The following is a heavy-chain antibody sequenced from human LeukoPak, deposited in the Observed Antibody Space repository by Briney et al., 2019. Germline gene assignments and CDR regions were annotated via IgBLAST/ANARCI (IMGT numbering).Heavy chain of an antibody. D-gene: IGHD1-26*01. CDR1: AFTFTSYA. CDR2: IRYDGTSK. V-gene: IGHV3-30*02. J-gene: IGHJ4*02. Sequence: SGGSLSLSCAASAFTFTSYAMHWVRQAPGKGLEWVAFIRYDGTSKYYADSVKGRYTISRDDSENTLYLQMNSLTAGDAAVYYCAKDMGGTFDYWGQGTLVTVSS. CDR3: AKDMGGTFDY.